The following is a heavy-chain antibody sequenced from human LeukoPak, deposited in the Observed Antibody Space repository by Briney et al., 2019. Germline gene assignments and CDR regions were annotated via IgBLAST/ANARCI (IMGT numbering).Heavy chain of an antibody. CDR2: IYSGGST. Sequence: PGGSLRLSCAASGFTVSSNYMSWVRQAPGKGLEWVSVIYSGGSTYYADSVKGRFTISRDNSKNTLYLQMNSLRAEDTAVYYCARDRYSYGAEDEYYFYGMDVWGQGTTVTVSS. V-gene: IGHV3-53*01. D-gene: IGHD5-18*01. CDR3: ARDRYSYGAEDEYYFYGMDV. J-gene: IGHJ6*02. CDR1: GFTVSSNY.